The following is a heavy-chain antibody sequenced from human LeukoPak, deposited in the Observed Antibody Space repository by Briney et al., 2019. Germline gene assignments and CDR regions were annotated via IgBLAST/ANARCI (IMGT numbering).Heavy chain of an antibody. Sequence: SETLSLTCAVYGGSFNGYYWTWIRQPPGKGLEWIGEINHSGSTDYNPSLKSRVTISVDTSKNQFSLKLSSVTAADTAVYYCAGFYGSGSYPNYWGQGTLVTVSS. V-gene: IGHV4-34*01. CDR3: AGFYGSGSYPNY. J-gene: IGHJ4*02. CDR2: INHSGST. CDR1: GGSFNGYY. D-gene: IGHD3-10*01.